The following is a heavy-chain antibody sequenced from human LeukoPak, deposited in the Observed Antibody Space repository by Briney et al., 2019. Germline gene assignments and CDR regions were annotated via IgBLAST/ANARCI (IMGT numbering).Heavy chain of an antibody. J-gene: IGHJ6*02. CDR2: MNPNTGHT. Sequence: GASVKVSCKASGYTLTTSDINWVRQATGQGLEWMGWMNPNTGHTGFTQKFQGRVTMTRSISLNTAYMEPSSLRSEDTAVYFCGRVQSGSLLRYGMDVWGQGTTVTVSS. CDR3: GRVQSGSLLRYGMDV. CDR1: GYTLTTSD. V-gene: IGHV1-8*01. D-gene: IGHD3-10*01.